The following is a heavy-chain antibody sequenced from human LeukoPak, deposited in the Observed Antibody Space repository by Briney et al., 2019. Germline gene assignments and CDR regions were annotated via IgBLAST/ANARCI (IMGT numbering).Heavy chain of an antibody. CDR1: GFTFYNYA. J-gene: IGHJ4*02. CDR2: IKADGGST. CDR3: AKVSDGIMTMRFFDY. D-gene: IGHD3-16*01. V-gene: IGHV3-23*01. Sequence: GGSLRLSCAASGFTFYNYAMNWVRQAPGKGLEWISVIKADGGSTYYADSVEGRFTISRDNSKNTLYLQMNSLRAEDTAVYYCAKVSDGIMTMRFFDYGGQGNLVTVSS.